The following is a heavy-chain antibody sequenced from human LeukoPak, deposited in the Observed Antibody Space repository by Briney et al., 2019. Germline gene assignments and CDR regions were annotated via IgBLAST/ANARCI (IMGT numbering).Heavy chain of an antibody. V-gene: IGHV1-18*01. CDR2: ISANTGKT. J-gene: IGHJ4*02. CDR3: AKVAGDRMDY. CDR1: GYTFATYG. D-gene: IGHD6-13*01. Sequence: GASVKVSCKASGYTFATYGFCWVRQAPGHGLEWMGWISANTGKTDYAQRYQGRVTLTTDTSASTAYMELRSLRPDDTAVYYCAKVAGDRMDYWGQGTLVTVCS.